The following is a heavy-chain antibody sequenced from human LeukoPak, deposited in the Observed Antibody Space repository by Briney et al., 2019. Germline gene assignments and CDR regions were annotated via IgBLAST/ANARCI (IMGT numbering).Heavy chain of an antibody. V-gene: IGHV3-23*01. D-gene: IGHD6-19*01. CDR1: GFTFSTYA. Sequence: GGSLRLSCAASGFTFSTYAVHWVRQAPGKGLEWVSAISVSGGRTYYADSVKGRFTISRDNAKNSLYLQMNSLRAEDTAVYYCASSPVYSSAPTRFDYWGQGTLVTVSS. CDR2: ISVSGGRT. J-gene: IGHJ4*02. CDR3: ASSPVYSSAPTRFDY.